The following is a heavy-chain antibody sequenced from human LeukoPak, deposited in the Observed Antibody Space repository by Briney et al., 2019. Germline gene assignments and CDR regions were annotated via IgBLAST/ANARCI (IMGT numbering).Heavy chain of an antibody. Sequence: GASVKVSCQASGYTFTDYYVHWVRQAPGQGLEWMGWINPNSGGTNYAQKFLGRVTMTRDTSISTAYMDLSRLRSDDTAVYYCARDLVGVTWYWGQGTLVTVSS. CDR3: ARDLVGVTWY. V-gene: IGHV1-2*02. J-gene: IGHJ4*02. CDR1: GYTFTDYY. CDR2: INPNSGGT. D-gene: IGHD1-26*01.